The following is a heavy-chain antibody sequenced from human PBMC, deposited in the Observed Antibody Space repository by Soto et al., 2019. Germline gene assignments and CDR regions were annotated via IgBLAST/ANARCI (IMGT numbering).Heavy chain of an antibody. J-gene: IGHJ4*02. CDR1: GYTFTNYY. CDR3: ARDGVPIAGRSGYFDY. CDR2: INPSRGLT. D-gene: IGHD6-19*01. Sequence: QVQMEQSGAEVKSPGASVNVSCKASGYTFTNYYIHWVRQTPGQGPEWIGVINPSRGLTTYSQRFQGRVSMTRDTSTTTVYMELSSLNSEDTAIYYCARDGVPIAGRSGYFDYWGPGTEVTVSS. V-gene: IGHV1-46*01.